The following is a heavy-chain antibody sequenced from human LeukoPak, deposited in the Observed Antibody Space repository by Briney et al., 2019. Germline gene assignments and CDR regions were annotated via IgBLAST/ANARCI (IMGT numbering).Heavy chain of an antibody. Sequence: ASVKVSCKPSGYTFTGWFMHWVRQAPGQGLEWMGLIKPRDGGTIYAEKFQGRVTLTGDTVTSTFYMELSSLRSEDTAVYFCVRGDSGSYSYWGQGTLVTVSS. CDR3: VRGDSGSYSY. D-gene: IGHD1-26*01. V-gene: IGHV1-46*01. CDR2: IKPRDGGT. J-gene: IGHJ4*02. CDR1: GYTFTGWF.